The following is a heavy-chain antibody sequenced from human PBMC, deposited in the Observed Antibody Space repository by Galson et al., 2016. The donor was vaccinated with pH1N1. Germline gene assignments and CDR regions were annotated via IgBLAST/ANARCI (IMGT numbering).Heavy chain of an antibody. Sequence: TLSLTCAVSGYSISSGYYWGWIRQPPGKGLEWIGSIYHSGNTFYNPSLKSRVTISLDTSKTQFSLKLSSVTATDTAIYYCARGRDYDILTGSSYYFDYLGQGTLVTVSS. CDR2: IYHSGNT. V-gene: IGHV4-38-2*01. J-gene: IGHJ4*02. D-gene: IGHD3-9*01. CDR3: ARGRDYDILTGSSYYFDY. CDR1: GYSISSGYY.